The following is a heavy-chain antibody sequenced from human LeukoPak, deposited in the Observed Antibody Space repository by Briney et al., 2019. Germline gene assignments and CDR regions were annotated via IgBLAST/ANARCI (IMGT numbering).Heavy chain of an antibody. J-gene: IGHJ4*02. Sequence: ASVKVSCKASGYTFLSYGITWVRQARGQGLEWMGWISAYNGYTNYAENLQGRVTITTDTSTRTAYMELRSLRSDDTDMYYCARGGYCSGGSCYSVSQYYFDYWGQGTLVTVSS. D-gene: IGHD2-15*01. CDR1: GYTFLSYG. V-gene: IGHV1-18*01. CDR3: ARGGYCSGGSCYSVSQYYFDY. CDR2: ISAYNGYT.